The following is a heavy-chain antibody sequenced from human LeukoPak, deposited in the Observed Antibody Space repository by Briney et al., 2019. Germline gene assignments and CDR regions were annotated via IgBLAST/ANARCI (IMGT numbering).Heavy chain of an antibody. J-gene: IGHJ4*02. Sequence: ASVNVSCKASGYTFTDNYMHWVRQAPGQGLEWMGWINPNSGGTNFAQKFQGRVTMTRDTSTSTAYMDLSRLTSDDTAVYYCARGSPDTSMALHIDHWGQGTLVTVSS. CDR3: ARGSPDTSMALHIDH. CDR1: GYTFTDNY. CDR2: INPNSGGT. D-gene: IGHD5-18*01. V-gene: IGHV1-2*02.